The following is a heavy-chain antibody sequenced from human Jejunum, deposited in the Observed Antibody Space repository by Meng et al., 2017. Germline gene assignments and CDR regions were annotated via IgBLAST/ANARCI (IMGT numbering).Heavy chain of an antibody. V-gene: IGHV1-18*01. D-gene: IGHD3-3*01. Sequence: VQLVQSGAEVKKPGASVKGSCKASGYAFNTYGISWVRQAPGQGLEWMGWIGVYNGKTNFAQNFQGRVALTTDTSTSTAYMELRSLRSDDTAVYYCARDLGPYYDFWRGYYFDFWGQGTLVTVSS. CDR2: IGVYNGKT. CDR3: ARDLGPYYDFWRGYYFDF. J-gene: IGHJ4*02. CDR1: GYAFNTYG.